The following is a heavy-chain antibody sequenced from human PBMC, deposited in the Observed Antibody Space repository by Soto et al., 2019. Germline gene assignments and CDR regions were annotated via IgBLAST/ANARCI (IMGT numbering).Heavy chain of an antibody. CDR2: IYYSGST. V-gene: IGHV4-30-4*08. D-gene: IGHD3-9*01. CDR3: ARGCYFDWLLSLLWYFDF. J-gene: IGHJ4*02. CDR1: GGSISSGDYY. Sequence: KPSETLSLTCTVSGGSISSGDYYWSWIRQHPGKGLEWIGYIYYSGSTYYNPSLKSRVTISVDTSKNQFSLKLSSVTAADTAVYYCARGCYFDWLLSLLWYFDFWGQGTLVTVSS.